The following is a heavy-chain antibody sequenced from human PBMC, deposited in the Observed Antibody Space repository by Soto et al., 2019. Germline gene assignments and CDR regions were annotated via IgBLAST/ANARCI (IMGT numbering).Heavy chain of an antibody. Sequence: ASVKVSCKASGYTFTDYGITWVRQAPGQGLQWMGWINSYNGVTNNAHSFQGRVSMTTDTSTSTVYMELSSLRSEDTAVYYCARDPGYSSSWSRDNWFDPWGQGTLVTVSS. CDR1: GYTFTDYG. D-gene: IGHD6-13*01. J-gene: IGHJ5*02. CDR2: INSYNGVT. V-gene: IGHV1-18*01. CDR3: ARDPGYSSSWSRDNWFDP.